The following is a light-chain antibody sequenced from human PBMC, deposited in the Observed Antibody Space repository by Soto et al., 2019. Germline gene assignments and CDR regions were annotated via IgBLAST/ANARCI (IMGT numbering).Light chain of an antibody. J-gene: IGKJ2*01. Sequence: IQMPQSPSSLSASVGDRITITCQASQDISNRLNWYHQRPGKAPNLLIYDASNLAAGVPSGFSGSGSGTHFTFTITSLQPEDIGTYYCQNCFTVPYTLGQGTKVDIK. CDR2: DAS. V-gene: IGKV1-33*01. CDR3: QNCFTVPYT. CDR1: QDISNR.